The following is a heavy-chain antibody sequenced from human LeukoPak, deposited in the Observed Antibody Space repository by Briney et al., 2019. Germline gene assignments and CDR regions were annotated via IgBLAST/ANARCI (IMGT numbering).Heavy chain of an antibody. CDR1: GYTFTSYA. V-gene: IGHV1-8*02. CDR3: VRGLRITMGS. J-gene: IGHJ5*02. D-gene: IGHD3-10*01. CDR2: MNPNSGNT. Sequence: ASVKVSCKASGYTFTSYAMHWVRQAPGQRLEWMGWMNPNSGNTGYAQKFQGRVTMTRNTSISTAYMEVSSLRSDDTAVYYCVRGLRITMGSWGQGTLVTVSS.